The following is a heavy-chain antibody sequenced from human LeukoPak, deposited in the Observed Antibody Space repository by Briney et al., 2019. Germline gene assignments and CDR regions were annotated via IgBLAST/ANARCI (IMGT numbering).Heavy chain of an antibody. CDR2: IYYSGST. V-gene: IGHV4-59*01. CDR1: GGSISSYY. D-gene: IGHD6-13*01. J-gene: IGHJ5*02. Sequence: SETLSLTCTVSGGSISSYYWSWIRQPPGEGLEWIGYIYYSGSTNYNPSLKSRVTISVDTSKNQFSLKLSSVTAADTAVYYCARDGHSSSWYNWFDPWGQGTLVTVSS. CDR3: ARDGHSSSWYNWFDP.